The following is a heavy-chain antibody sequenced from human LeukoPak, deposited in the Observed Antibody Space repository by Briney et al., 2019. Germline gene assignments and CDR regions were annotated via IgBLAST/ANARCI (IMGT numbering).Heavy chain of an antibody. CDR3: AKPMGLGYCSSTSCYMWAFDY. D-gene: IGHD2-2*02. CDR2: IRYDGSNK. CDR1: GFTFSSYG. J-gene: IGHJ4*02. Sequence: GGSLRLSCAASGFTFSSYGMHWVRQAPGKGLEWVAFIRYDGSNKYYADSVKGRFTISRDNSKNTLYLQMNSLRAEDTAVYCCAKPMGLGYCSSTSCYMWAFDYWGQGTLVTVSS. V-gene: IGHV3-30*02.